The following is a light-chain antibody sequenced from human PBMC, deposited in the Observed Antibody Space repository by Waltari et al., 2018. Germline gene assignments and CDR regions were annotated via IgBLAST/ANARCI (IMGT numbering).Light chain of an antibody. V-gene: IGLV4-69*01. Sequence: QLVLTQSPSASASLGASVKLTCTLTGEYSAYAIAWHQQQPEKGPRYLMNVNSDGRHDKAGGIPERFAGPSAGAERYLIIPRLQSGDGADYFCQTWGMNIQVFGGGTRLTVL. J-gene: IGLJ3*02. CDR1: GEYSAYA. CDR2: VNSDGRH. CDR3: QTWGMNIQV.